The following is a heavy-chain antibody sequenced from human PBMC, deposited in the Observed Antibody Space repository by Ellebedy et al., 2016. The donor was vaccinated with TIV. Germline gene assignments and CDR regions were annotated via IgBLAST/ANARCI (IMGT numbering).Heavy chain of an antibody. D-gene: IGHD3-3*01. V-gene: IGHV3-23*01. CDR2: ISGSGGSI. CDR1: GFTFNNYA. Sequence: GGSLRLXXTGSGFTFNNYAMNWVRQAPGKGLEWVSGISGSGGSIHYADSVKGRFTISRDNSKNTLYLQMNSLKAEDTAVYYCAKSDDFWSGLIDYWGQGTLVTVSS. CDR3: AKSDDFWSGLIDY. J-gene: IGHJ4*02.